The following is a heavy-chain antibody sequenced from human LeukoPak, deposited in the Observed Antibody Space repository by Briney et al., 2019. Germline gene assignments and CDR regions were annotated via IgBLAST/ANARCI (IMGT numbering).Heavy chain of an antibody. Sequence: GGSLRLSCAASGFSFTNSWMAWVRQAPGKGLEWVANIKQDGSTKHYADSLKGRFTISRDNPRNSLYLQMNNLRADDTAVYYCTRDTDGSLDYWGQGILVTVAS. CDR2: IKQDGSTK. D-gene: IGHD1-26*01. J-gene: IGHJ4*02. CDR3: TRDTDGSLDY. V-gene: IGHV3-7*01. CDR1: GFSFTNSW.